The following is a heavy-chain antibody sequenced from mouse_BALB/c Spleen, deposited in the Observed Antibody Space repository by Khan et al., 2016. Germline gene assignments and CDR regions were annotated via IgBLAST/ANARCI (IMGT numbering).Heavy chain of an antibody. J-gene: IGHJ2*01. CDR1: GYTFSSYW. CDR2: ILPGSGST. D-gene: IGHD4-1*01. V-gene: IGHV1-9*01. CDR3: ARNWAVDY. Sequence: QVQLQQSGAELMKPGASVKISCRATGYTFSSYWIEWIKQRPGHGLEWIGQILPGSGSTPYNENFKGKATFTADTSSNTAYMQLSSLTSEDSAVYYCARNWAVDYWGQGTTLTVSS.